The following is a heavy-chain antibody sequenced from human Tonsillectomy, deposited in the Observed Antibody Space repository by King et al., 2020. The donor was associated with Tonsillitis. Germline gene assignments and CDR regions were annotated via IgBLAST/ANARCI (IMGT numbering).Heavy chain of an antibody. CDR1: GVTVSDNY. D-gene: IGHD3-10*01. J-gene: IGHJ4*02. V-gene: IGHV3-53*01. Sequence: QLVQSGGGLIQPGGSLRLSCAASGVTVSDNYMSWVRQAPGKGLEWVSVIYRGGSTYYADFVKGRFTISGDTSKNTSYLQVSSLRAEATAVYYCTGEGEWLGELPSIWGQGTLVTVSS. CDR2: IYRGGST. CDR3: TGEGEWLGELPSI.